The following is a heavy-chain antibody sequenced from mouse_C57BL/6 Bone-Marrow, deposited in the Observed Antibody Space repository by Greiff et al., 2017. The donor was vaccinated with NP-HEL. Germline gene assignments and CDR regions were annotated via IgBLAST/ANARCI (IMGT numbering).Heavy chain of an antibody. CDR1: GFNIKDDY. CDR3: TSYLLWSY. D-gene: IGHD2-1*01. CDR2: LDPENGYT. J-gene: IGHJ2*01. Sequence: EVQLVESGAELVRPGASVKLSCTASGFNIKDDYMHWVKQRPEQGLEWIGWLDPENGYTDYASKFQGKATITADTSSSTAYLQLSSLTSEDTAVYYCTSYLLWSYWGQGTTLTVSS. V-gene: IGHV14-4*01.